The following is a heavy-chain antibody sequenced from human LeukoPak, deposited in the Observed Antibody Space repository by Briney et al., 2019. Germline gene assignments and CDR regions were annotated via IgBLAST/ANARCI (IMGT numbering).Heavy chain of an antibody. CDR1: GGSIRSSSYY. J-gene: IGHJ4*02. V-gene: IGHV4-39*07. D-gene: IGHD1-1*01. Sequence: SETLSLTCTVSGGSIRSSSYYWGWIRQPPGKGLEWIGSISYSGSTYYNPSLKSRVTISVDTSKNQFSLKLSSVTAADTAVYYCARDRGTWNDDGFDYWGQGTLVTVSS. CDR2: ISYSGST. CDR3: ARDRGTWNDDGFDY.